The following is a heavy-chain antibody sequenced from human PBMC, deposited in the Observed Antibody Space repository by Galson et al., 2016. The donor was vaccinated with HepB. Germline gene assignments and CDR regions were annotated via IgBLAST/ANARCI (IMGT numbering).Heavy chain of an antibody. Sequence: PALVKPTQTLTLTCTFSGFSLNTSGVGVGWIRQPPGKALEWLALIYWDDDKSYSPSLKSRLTITKDTSKNQVVLTETDMDPVDTATYYCAHRTVTAVTSPFNYWGQGALVTVSS. CDR1: GFSLNTSGVG. V-gene: IGHV2-5*02. CDR3: AHRTVTAVTSPFNY. CDR2: IYWDDDK. J-gene: IGHJ4*02. D-gene: IGHD4-17*01.